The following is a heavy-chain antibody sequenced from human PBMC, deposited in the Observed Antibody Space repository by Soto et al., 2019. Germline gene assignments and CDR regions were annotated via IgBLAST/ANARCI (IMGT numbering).Heavy chain of an antibody. CDR1: GFTFSSYW. D-gene: IGHD3-10*01. CDR3: AREGEERYYGSGGYYNWFDP. J-gene: IGHJ5*02. Sequence: GGSLRLSCAASGFTFSSYWMSWVRQAPGKGLEWVANIKQDGSEKYYVDSVKGRFTISRDNAKNSLYLQKNSLRAEDTAVYYCAREGEERYYGSGGYYNWFDPWGQGTLVTVSS. V-gene: IGHV3-7*01. CDR2: IKQDGSEK.